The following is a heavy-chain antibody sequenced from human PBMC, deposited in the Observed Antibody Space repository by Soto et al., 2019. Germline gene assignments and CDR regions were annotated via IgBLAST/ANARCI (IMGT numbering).Heavy chain of an antibody. CDR3: ARDARPLLLENMYYFDY. CDR2: INPSGGST. D-gene: IGHD2-15*01. J-gene: IGHJ4*02. Sequence: ASVKVSCKASGYTFTSYYMHWVRQAPGQGLEWMGIINPSGGSTSYAQKFQGRVTMTRDTSTSTVYMELSSLRSEDTAVYYCARDARPLLLENMYYFDYWGQGTLVTVSS. V-gene: IGHV1-46*03. CDR1: GYTFTSYY.